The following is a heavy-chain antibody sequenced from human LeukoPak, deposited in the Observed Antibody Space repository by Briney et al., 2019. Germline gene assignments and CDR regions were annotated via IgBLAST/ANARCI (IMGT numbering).Heavy chain of an antibody. Sequence: GASVKVSCKTSGYTFTSYDINWVRQASGQGLEWMGWMNPNSGNTGSAQKFQGRVTLTRNTSITTAYMELSSLTSDDTAVYYCATLDKGSYYHFDYWGQGTLVTVSS. CDR2: MNPNSGNT. CDR1: GYTFTSYD. V-gene: IGHV1-8*03. D-gene: IGHD1-26*01. CDR3: ATLDKGSYYHFDY. J-gene: IGHJ4*02.